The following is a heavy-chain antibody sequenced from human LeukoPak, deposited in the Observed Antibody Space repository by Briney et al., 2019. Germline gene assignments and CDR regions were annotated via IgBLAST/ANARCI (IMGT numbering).Heavy chain of an antibody. CDR3: ARAVGATGRDNWFDP. D-gene: IGHD1-26*01. CDR1: GGSINSRGHN. J-gene: IGHJ5*02. Sequence: SETLSLTCTVSGGSINSRGHNWGWIRQPPGKGLEWIGSVYPGGSTYYNPSLKSRVTISVDTSKNQFSLKLSSVTAADTAVYYCARAVGATGRDNWFDPWGQGTLVTVSS. CDR2: VYPGGST. V-gene: IGHV4-39*07.